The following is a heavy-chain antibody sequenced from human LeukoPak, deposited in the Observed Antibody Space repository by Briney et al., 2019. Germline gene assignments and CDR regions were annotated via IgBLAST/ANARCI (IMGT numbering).Heavy chain of an antibody. V-gene: IGHV3-23*01. J-gene: IGHJ6*03. CDR1: GFTFNNYA. D-gene: IGHD6-6*01. Sequence: PGGSLRLSCTASGFTFNNYAMSWVRQAPGKGLEWVSTISGSGDTTYYADSVKGRFTISGDNSKNTLYLQMNSLRAEDTAVYYCAKRIGGSSSLYYYYYMDVWGKGTTVTVSS. CDR3: AKRIGGSSSLYYYYYMDV. CDR2: ISGSGDTT.